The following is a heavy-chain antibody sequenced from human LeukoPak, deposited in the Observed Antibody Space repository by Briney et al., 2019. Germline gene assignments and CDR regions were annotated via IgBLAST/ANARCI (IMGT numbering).Heavy chain of an antibody. CDR1: GGSISSSSYY. D-gene: IGHD2-15*01. J-gene: IGHJ4*02. CDR3: ARVMTIGPVVALDY. V-gene: IGHV4-39*07. CDR2: IYYSGST. Sequence: SETLSLTCTVSGGSISSSSYYWGWIRQPPGKGLEWIGGIYYSGSTYYNPSLKSRVTISVDTSKNQFSLKLSSVTAADTAVYYCARVMTIGPVVALDYWGQGTLVTVSS.